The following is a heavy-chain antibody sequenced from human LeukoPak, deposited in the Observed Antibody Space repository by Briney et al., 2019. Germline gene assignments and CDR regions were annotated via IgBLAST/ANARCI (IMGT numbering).Heavy chain of an antibody. Sequence: PSETLSLTFTVSGGSISSGSYYWSWIRQSAGKGLEWIGRVYSGGGTNYNPSLKSRVTISVDTSKNQFSLNLTSVTAADTAVYYCARAIYDFWSGYYSDYWGQGTLVTVSS. V-gene: IGHV4-61*02. CDR3: ARAIYDFWSGYYSDY. CDR2: VYSGGGT. J-gene: IGHJ4*02. CDR1: GGSISSGSYY. D-gene: IGHD3-3*01.